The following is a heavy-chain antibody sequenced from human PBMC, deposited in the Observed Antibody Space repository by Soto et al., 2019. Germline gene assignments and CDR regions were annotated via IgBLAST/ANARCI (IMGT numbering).Heavy chain of an antibody. J-gene: IGHJ4*02. V-gene: IGHV3-21*01. CDR3: ARDKSSTSVPLGY. Sequence: GGSLRLSCAASGFTFSSYSMNWVRQAPGKGLEWVSSISSSSSYIYYEDSVKGRFTISRDNAKNSLYLQMNSLRAEDTAVYYCARDKSSTSVPLGYWGQGTLVTVSS. CDR2: ISSSSSYI. CDR1: GFTFSSYS. D-gene: IGHD2-2*01.